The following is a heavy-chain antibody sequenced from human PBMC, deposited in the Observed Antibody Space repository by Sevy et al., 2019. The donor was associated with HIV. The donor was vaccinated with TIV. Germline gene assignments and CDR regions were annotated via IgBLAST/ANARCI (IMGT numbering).Heavy chain of an antibody. Sequence: SETLSLTCTVSGGSISSSSYYWGWIRQPPGKGREGIGSIYYSGSTYYNPSLKSRVTISVDTSKNQFSLKLSSVTAADTAVYYCARSTVTIFQHWGQGTLVTVSS. J-gene: IGHJ1*01. D-gene: IGHD3-10*01. CDR3: ARSTVTIFQH. CDR1: GGSISSSSYY. CDR2: IYYSGST. V-gene: IGHV4-39*01.